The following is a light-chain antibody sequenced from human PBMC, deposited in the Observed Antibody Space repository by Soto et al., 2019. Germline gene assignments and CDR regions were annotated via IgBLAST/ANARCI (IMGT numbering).Light chain of an antibody. J-gene: IGKJ2*01. V-gene: IGKV3-15*01. Sequence: EIVMTQSPATLSVSPGERVTLSCRASQSISDNLAWFQQKSGQAPRLLIHGAFKRATGVRVRFTGSGSGTEFTLTISSRQSEDSAVYYCQQYHNWPPQYTFGQGTKLQIK. CDR3: QQYHNWPPQYT. CDR1: QSISDN. CDR2: GAF.